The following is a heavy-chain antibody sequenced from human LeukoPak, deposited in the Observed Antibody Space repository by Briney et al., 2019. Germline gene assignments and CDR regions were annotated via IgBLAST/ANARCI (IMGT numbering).Heavy chain of an antibody. CDR2: INPDSGGT. J-gene: IGHJ3*01. CDR1: GGTFSSYA. D-gene: IGHD2/OR15-2a*01. CDR3: ARTFYDTLDSDAFDF. V-gene: IGHV1-2*02. Sequence: VASVKVSCKASGGTFSSYAISWVRQAPGQGLEWMGWINPDSGGTNNAQKFQGRVTMTRDTSISTAYMELSRLRSDDTAVYYCARTFYDTLDSDAFDFWGQGTMVIVSS.